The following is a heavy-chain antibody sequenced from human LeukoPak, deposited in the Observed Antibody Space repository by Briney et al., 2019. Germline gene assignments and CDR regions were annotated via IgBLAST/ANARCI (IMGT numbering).Heavy chain of an antibody. CDR2: ISGGGGST. CDR1: GFTFRSYA. D-gene: IGHD2-21*02. Sequence: PGGSLRLSCAASGFTFRSYAMSWVRQTPGKGLEWVSAISGGGGSTYYGDSVKGRFTISGDNSKNTLYLQMNSLRAEDTAVYYCAKDGAGDWPDAFDIWGRGTMVTVSS. V-gene: IGHV3-23*01. CDR3: AKDGAGDWPDAFDI. J-gene: IGHJ3*02.